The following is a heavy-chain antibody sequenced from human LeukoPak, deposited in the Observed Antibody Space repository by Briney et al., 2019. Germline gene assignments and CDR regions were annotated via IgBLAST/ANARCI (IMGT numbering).Heavy chain of an antibody. Sequence: SVKVSCKASGGTFSRYAISWVRQAPGQGLEWMGGIIPIFGTANYAQKFQGRITITADDSTSTANMELSSLRSEDTAVYYCARVYLKRDYYDSSAYFSFDYWGQGTLVTVSS. CDR1: GGTFSRYA. J-gene: IGHJ4*02. V-gene: IGHV1-69*13. CDR3: ARVYLKRDYYDSSAYFSFDY. CDR2: IIPIFGTA. D-gene: IGHD3-22*01.